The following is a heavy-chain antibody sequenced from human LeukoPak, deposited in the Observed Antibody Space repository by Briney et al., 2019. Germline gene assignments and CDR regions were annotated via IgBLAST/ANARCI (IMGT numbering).Heavy chain of an antibody. CDR2: ISSSGSTI. D-gene: IGHD2-2*01. V-gene: IGHV3-48*03. Sequence: PGGSLRLSCAASGFTFSSYEMNWVRQAPGKGLEWVSYISSSGSTIYYADSVKGRFTISRDNAKNSLYLQMNSLRAEDTAVYYCARVWDCSSTSCYATEDLDAFDIWGQGTMVTVSS. CDR1: GFTFSSYE. CDR3: ARVWDCSSTSCYATEDLDAFDI. J-gene: IGHJ3*02.